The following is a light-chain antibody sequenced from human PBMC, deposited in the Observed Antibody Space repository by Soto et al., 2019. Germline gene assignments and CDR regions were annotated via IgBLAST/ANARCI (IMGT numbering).Light chain of an antibody. Sequence: EIVMTQSPATLSVSPGERATLSCRASQSVSSNLAWYQQKPGQAPRLLIYGASTRATCIPARFSGSGSGTEFTLTISSLQSEDFAVYYCQQYNNWPPSTFGGGTKVESK. CDR1: QSVSSN. J-gene: IGKJ4*01. V-gene: IGKV3-15*01. CDR2: GAS. CDR3: QQYNNWPPST.